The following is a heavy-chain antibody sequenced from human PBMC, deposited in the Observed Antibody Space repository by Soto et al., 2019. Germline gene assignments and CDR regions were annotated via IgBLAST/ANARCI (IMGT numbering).Heavy chain of an antibody. CDR3: TTFGDSSGYSLNY. CDR1: GYTFTGYY. V-gene: IGHV1-2*02. D-gene: IGHD3-22*01. CDR2: INPNSGGT. Sequence: GASVKVSCKASGYTFTGYYMHWVRQAPGQGLEWMGWINPNSGGTNYAQKFQGRVTMTRDTSISTAYMELSRLRSDDTAVYYCTTFGDSSGYSLNYWGQGTLVTVSS. J-gene: IGHJ4*02.